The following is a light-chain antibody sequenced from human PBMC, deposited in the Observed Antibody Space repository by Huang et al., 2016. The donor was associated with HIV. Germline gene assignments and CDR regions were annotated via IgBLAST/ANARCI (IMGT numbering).Light chain of an antibody. Sequence: EIVLTQSPGTLSLSPRERATLSCRASQSVSSSYLAWYQQKPGQPPRLLIYGASSRATGSPDRFSGSGSGTDFTLTISRLEPEDYAVYYCQQYGSSPPNTFGQGTKLEIK. CDR3: QQYGSSPPNT. V-gene: IGKV3-20*01. J-gene: IGKJ2*01. CDR1: QSVSSSY. CDR2: GAS.